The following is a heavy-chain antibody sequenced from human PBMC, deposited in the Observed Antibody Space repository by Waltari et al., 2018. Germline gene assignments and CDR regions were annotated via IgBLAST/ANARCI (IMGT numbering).Heavy chain of an antibody. D-gene: IGHD1-26*01. CDR1: GFRLSGFR. CDR3: ARGHSGSYQRIDAFDV. Sequence: EVQLVESGGGLVKRGGSLRLSCAAAGFRLSGFRFIWVRQAPGKGLEWVSSISGNSRYIYYAASVKGRFTVSRDNAENSLFLQLNSLRAEDTAVYYCARGHSGSYQRIDAFDVWGQGTMVTVSS. CDR2: ISGNSRYI. V-gene: IGHV3-21*01. J-gene: IGHJ3*01.